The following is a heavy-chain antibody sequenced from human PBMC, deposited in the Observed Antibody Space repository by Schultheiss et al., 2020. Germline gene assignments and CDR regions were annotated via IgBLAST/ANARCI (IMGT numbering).Heavy chain of an antibody. CDR1: GGSISSVDYY. CDR2: IYYSGST. Sequence: SATLSLTCSVSGGSISSVDYYWSWIRQLPGKGLEWVGYIYYSGSTYYNPSLKSRLTISLDTSKNQFSLNLSSVTAADTAVYYCARDKGYSPDYWGQGTLVTVSS. D-gene: IGHD5-18*01. V-gene: IGHV4-31*03. CDR3: ARDKGYSPDY. J-gene: IGHJ4*02.